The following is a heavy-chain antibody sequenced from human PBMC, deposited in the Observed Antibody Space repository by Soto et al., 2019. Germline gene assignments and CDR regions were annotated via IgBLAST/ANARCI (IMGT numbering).Heavy chain of an antibody. CDR1: GGSISSSSYY. Sequence: SETLSLTCTVSGGSISSSSYYWGWIRQPPGKGLEWIGSIYYSGSTYYNPSLKSRVTISVDTSKNQFSLKLSSVTAADTAVYYCARVATVVAFDYWGQGTLVTSPQ. V-gene: IGHV4-39*01. D-gene: IGHD4-17*01. CDR2: IYYSGST. J-gene: IGHJ4*02. CDR3: ARVATVVAFDY.